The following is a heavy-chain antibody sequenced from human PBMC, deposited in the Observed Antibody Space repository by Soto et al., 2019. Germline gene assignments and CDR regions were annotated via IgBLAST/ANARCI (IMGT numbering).Heavy chain of an antibody. CDR2: INHRGST. D-gene: IGHD1-26*01. J-gene: IGHJ5*02. CDR1: VGSFSGYY. Sequence: SETLSLTCAVYVGSFSGYYWSWIRQSPGKGLEWIGEINHRGSTKYNPSLKSRVTLSVDTSRNQFSLKLNSVTAADTAVYYCARHSTPWENNWFHPWGQGTLVTVSS. CDR3: ARHSTPWENNWFHP. V-gene: IGHV4-34*01.